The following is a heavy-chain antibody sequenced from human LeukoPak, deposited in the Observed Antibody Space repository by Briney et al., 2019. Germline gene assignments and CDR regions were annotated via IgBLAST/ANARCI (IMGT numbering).Heavy chain of an antibody. J-gene: IGHJ4*02. CDR3: AKDISVGATPYYFDY. V-gene: IGHV3-9*01. Sequence: GGSLRLSCAASGFTFDDYAMHWVRQAPGKGLEWVSGIIWNSDSIGYADSVKGRFTISRDNAKNSLYPQMNSLRAEDTALYYCAKDISVGATPYYFDYWGQGTLVTVSS. CDR1: GFTFDDYA. CDR2: IIWNSDSI. D-gene: IGHD1-26*01.